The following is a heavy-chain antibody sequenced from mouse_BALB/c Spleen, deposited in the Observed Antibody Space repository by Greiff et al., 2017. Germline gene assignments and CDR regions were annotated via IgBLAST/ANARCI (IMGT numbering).Heavy chain of an antibody. V-gene: IGHV1-87*01. Sequence: VQLQQSGAELARPGASVKLSCKASGYTFTSYWMQWVKQRPGQGLEWIGAIYPGDGDTRYTQKFKGKATLTADKSSSTAYMQLSSLASEDSSVYYCARDWQPRAMDYWGQGTSVTVSS. D-gene: IGHD6-1*01. CDR2: IYPGDGDT. CDR1: GYTFTSYW. CDR3: ARDWQPRAMDY. J-gene: IGHJ4*01.